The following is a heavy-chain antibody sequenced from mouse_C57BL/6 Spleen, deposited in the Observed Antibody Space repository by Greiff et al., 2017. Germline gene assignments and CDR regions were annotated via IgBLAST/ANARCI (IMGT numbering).Heavy chain of an antibody. J-gene: IGHJ2*01. CDR1: GYTFTAYN. V-gene: IGHV1-22*01. Sequence: EVQLHQSGPELVKPGASVKMSCKASGYTFTAYNMHWVKQSHGKSLEWIGYINPNNGGTSYNQKFKGKATLTVNKSSSTAYLELRSLTSEDSAGYYCATYDHGSSYYYFDYWGQGTTLTAAS. CDR3: ATYDHGSSYYYFDY. D-gene: IGHD1-1*01. CDR2: INPNNGGT.